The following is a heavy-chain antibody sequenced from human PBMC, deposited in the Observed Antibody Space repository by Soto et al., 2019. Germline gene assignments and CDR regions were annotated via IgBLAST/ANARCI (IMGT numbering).Heavy chain of an antibody. V-gene: IGHV2-5*01. Sequence: QITLKESGPTLVKPTQTLTLTCTFSGFSLSTSGVGVGWIRQPPGKALEWLALIYWNDDKRYSPSLKSRLTITKDTSKNQVVLTMTNMDTVDTPTYYCAHSVYDRSGYYVPDAFDIWGQGTMVTVSS. CDR1: GFSLSTSGVG. CDR2: IYWNDDK. J-gene: IGHJ3*02. D-gene: IGHD3-22*01. CDR3: AHSVYDRSGYYVPDAFDI.